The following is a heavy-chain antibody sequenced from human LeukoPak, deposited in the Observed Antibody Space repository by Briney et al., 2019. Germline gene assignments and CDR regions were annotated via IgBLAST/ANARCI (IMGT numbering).Heavy chain of an antibody. CDR3: ARDQLYCSGGICYFEY. CDR2: INSDGRST. Sequence: GRSLRLSCAASGFTFSSYWMHWVRQAPGKGLVWVSRINSDGRSTSYADSVKGRFTISRDNTKNTLYLQMNSLRVEDTAVYYCARDQLYCSGGICYFEYWGRGTLVTVSS. V-gene: IGHV3-74*01. J-gene: IGHJ4*02. D-gene: IGHD2-15*01. CDR1: GFTFSSYW.